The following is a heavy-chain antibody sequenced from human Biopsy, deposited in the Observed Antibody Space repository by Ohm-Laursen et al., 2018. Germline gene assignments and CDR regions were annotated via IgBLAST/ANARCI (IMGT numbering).Heavy chain of an antibody. J-gene: IGHJ4*02. Sequence: TLSLTCDVFGGSFSGYYWSWIRQPPGKGLEWIGEINHSGSTNYNPSLKSRVTISVDTSKNQFSLKLRSVTAADTAVYYCARQVDFWSGYVDYWGQGTLVAVSS. D-gene: IGHD3-3*01. CDR2: INHSGST. V-gene: IGHV4-34*01. CDR1: GGSFSGYY. CDR3: ARQVDFWSGYVDY.